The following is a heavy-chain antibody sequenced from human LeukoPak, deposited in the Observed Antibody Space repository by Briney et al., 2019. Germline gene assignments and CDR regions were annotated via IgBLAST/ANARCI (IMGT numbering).Heavy chain of an antibody. D-gene: IGHD1-1*01. CDR1: GGTFSSYA. CDR3: STEHVPLVGTVNYFDP. V-gene: IGHV1-69*06. CDR2: IIPIFGTA. J-gene: IGHJ5*02. Sequence: ASVKVSCKASGGTFSSYAISWVRQAPGQGLEWMGGIIPIFGTANYAQKFQGRVTITADKSTSTAYMELSSLRSEDTAVYYCSTEHVPLVGTVNYFDPWGQGTLVTVSS.